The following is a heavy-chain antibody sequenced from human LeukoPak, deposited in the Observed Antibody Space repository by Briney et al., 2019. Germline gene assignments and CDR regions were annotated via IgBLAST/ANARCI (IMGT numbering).Heavy chain of an antibody. CDR2: IYYSGST. V-gene: IGHV4-39*01. CDR1: GGSISSSSYY. D-gene: IGHD5-12*01. J-gene: IGHJ4*02. CDR3: ARLGYSGYIDY. Sequence: SETLSLTXTVSGGSISSSSYYWGWIRQPPGKGLEWIGSIYYSGSTYYNPSLKSRVTISVDTSKNQFSLKLSSVTAADTAVYYCARLGYSGYIDYWGQGTLVTVSS.